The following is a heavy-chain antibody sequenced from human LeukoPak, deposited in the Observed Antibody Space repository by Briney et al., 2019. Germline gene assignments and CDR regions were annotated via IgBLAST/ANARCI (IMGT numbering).Heavy chain of an antibody. J-gene: IGHJ4*02. CDR3: ARGYSGYDFTDY. D-gene: IGHD5-12*01. Sequence: ASVKVSCKASGYTFTNYGISWVRQAPGQGLEWMGWISSYNGNTNSAQKLQDRVIMTTDTSTSTAYMELSRLRSDDTAVYYCARGYSGYDFTDYWGQGTLVTVSS. CDR2: ISSYNGNT. CDR1: GYTFTNYG. V-gene: IGHV1-18*01.